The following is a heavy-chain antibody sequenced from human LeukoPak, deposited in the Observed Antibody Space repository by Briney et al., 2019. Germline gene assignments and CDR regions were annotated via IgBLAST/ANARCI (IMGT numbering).Heavy chain of an antibody. D-gene: IGHD2-2*01. Sequence: GESLKISCKGSGYRFTSYWIGWVRQMPGKGLEWMGIIYPGDSDTRYSPSFQGQVTISADKSISTAYLQWSSLKASDTAMYYCARPNDYCSSTSCYGAFDIWGQGTMVTVSS. CDR3: ARPNDYCSSTSCYGAFDI. V-gene: IGHV5-51*01. CDR2: IYPGDSDT. J-gene: IGHJ3*02. CDR1: GYRFTSYW.